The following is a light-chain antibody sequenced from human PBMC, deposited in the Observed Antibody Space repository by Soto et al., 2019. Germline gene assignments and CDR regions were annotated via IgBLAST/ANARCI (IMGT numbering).Light chain of an antibody. CDR2: EVS. J-gene: IGLJ1*01. V-gene: IGLV2-14*01. CDR1: SSDVGAYNF. CDR3: ASYAGSTTLL. Sequence: ALTQPASVSGSRGQSITIACTGTSSDVGAYNFVSWYQQHPDEAPKLLIYEVSNRPSGVSNRFSGSKSGNTASLTISGLQAEDEADFYCASYAGSTTLLFGSGTKVTVL.